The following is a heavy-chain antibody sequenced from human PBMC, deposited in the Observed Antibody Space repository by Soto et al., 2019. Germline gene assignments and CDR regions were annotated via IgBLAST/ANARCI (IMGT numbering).Heavy chain of an antibody. CDR1: GFTFSSYG. V-gene: IGHV3-33*01. J-gene: IGHJ4*02. CDR3: AREGIAAAGTTDATYYFDY. D-gene: IGHD6-13*01. Sequence: QVQLVESGGGVVQPGRSLRLSCAASGFTFSSYGMHWVRQAPGKGLEWVAVIWYDGSNKYYADSVKGRFTISRDNSKNTLYLQMNSLRAEDTAVYDCAREGIAAAGTTDATYYFDYWGQGTLVTVSS. CDR2: IWYDGSNK.